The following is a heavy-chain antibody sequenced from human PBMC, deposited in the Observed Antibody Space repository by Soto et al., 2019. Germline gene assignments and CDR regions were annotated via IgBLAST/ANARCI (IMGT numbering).Heavy chain of an antibody. D-gene: IGHD1-7*01. CDR2: FIPMSGAP. CDR1: GDNFDTFNSYS. Sequence: VQLVQSGAEVKRPGSSVKVSCKASGDNFDTFNSYSLNWARQAPGLGLEWLGGFIPMSGAPKYAQKFQGRVTSTANITVNKAQMDLRSLIYEVTAVYYCAGGDWKYGCDPWGEGTRVSVSS. V-gene: IGHV1-69*06. J-gene: IGHJ5*02. CDR3: AGGDWKYGCDP.